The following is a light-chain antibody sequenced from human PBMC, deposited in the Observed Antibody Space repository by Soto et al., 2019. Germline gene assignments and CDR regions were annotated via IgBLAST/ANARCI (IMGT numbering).Light chain of an antibody. CDR3: SSYKNTFTFDV. Sequence: QSALIQPASVSGSPGQSITISCTGTSSDIGPYNYVSWYQHHPGKAPKLIISEVSNRASGVSNRFSGSKSGNTASLTISGLQAEDEGDYYCSSYKNTFTFDVFGTGTKLTVL. V-gene: IGLV2-14*01. CDR2: EVS. J-gene: IGLJ1*01. CDR1: SSDIGPYNY.